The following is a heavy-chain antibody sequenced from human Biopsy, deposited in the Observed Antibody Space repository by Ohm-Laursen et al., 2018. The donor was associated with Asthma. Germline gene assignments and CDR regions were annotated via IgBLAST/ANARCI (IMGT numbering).Heavy chain of an antibody. CDR2: ISYGGKT. Sequence: GTLSLTCMVSGGSMTPTGHYWDWIRQAPGKGLEWIGYISYGGKTSYNPSLKNRVTISRDTSKNQFSLRLTPVTAADTAVYFCARRITIFGVVQKDHGMDAWGQGTTVIVSS. V-gene: IGHV4-39*01. CDR1: GGSMTPTGHY. J-gene: IGHJ6*02. D-gene: IGHD3-3*01. CDR3: ARRITIFGVVQKDHGMDA.